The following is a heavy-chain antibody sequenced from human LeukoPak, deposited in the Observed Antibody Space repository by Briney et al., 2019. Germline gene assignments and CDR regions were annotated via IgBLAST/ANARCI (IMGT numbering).Heavy chain of an antibody. Sequence: GESLKISCKGSGYSFTTYWIGWVRQMPGKGLEWIGIIFPGDSDTTYNPSLQDQVSISADKSINTAYLQWSSLRASDTATYYCATSESQTRFDYWGQGTLVTVSS. CDR2: IFPGDSDT. J-gene: IGHJ4*02. CDR1: GYSFTTYW. CDR3: ATSESQTRFDY. D-gene: IGHD1/OR15-1a*01. V-gene: IGHV5-51*01.